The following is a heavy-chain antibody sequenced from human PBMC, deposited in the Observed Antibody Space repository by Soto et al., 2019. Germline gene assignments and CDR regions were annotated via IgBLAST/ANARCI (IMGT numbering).Heavy chain of an antibody. CDR2: IYWDEDK. D-gene: IGHD3-3*02. J-gene: IGHJ5*02. CDR3: VHRRAGIWFAP. V-gene: IGHV2-5*02. Sequence: SGPTPGNPTQTLTLTGTFPWFSLSTSGVGVGWIRQPPGKALEWLALIYWDEDKRYSPSLKSRLTITKDNSKNQVVLTMTNMDPVDTATYYCVHRRAGIWFAPRGQGTLVTVSS. CDR1: WFSLSTSGVG.